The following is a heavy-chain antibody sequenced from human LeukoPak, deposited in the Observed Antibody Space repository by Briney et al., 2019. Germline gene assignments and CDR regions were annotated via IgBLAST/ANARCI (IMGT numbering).Heavy chain of an antibody. CDR2: MKPDGSEI. CDR3: AELGITMIGGV. Sequence: GGSLRLSCAASGFTFTTYWMSWVRQAPGKVLEWVANMKPDGSEIFYVDSVKGRFTISRDNAMNTLYLQMNSLRAEDTAVYYCAELGITMIGGVWGKGTTVTISS. D-gene: IGHD3-10*02. V-gene: IGHV3-7*01. J-gene: IGHJ6*04. CDR1: GFTFTTYW.